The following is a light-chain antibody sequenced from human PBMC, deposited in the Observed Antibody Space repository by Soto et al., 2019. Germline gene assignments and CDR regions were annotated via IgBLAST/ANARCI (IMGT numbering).Light chain of an antibody. V-gene: IGKV1-39*01. CDR2: AAS. Sequence: DIQMTQSPSSLSASVGDRVTITCRASQSISSYLNWYQQKPGKAPKLLIYAASSLKSGVPSRFSVSRSGTDFTLYISSLQPEDFATYYCQQSYSTPRTFGGGTKVEIK. CDR3: QQSYSTPRT. CDR1: QSISSY. J-gene: IGKJ4*01.